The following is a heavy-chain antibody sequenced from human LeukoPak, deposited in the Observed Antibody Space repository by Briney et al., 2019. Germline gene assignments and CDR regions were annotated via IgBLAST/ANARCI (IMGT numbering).Heavy chain of an antibody. D-gene: IGHD3-9*01. CDR3: ARVGSDVLRYFDWSYYCFDY. J-gene: IGHJ4*02. Sequence: PGGSLRLSCAASGFTVSSNYMSWGRQAPGKGLEWVSVIYSGGSTYYADSVKGRFTISRDNSRNTLYLQMNSLRAEHTAVYYCARVGSDVLRYFDWSYYCFDYWGKGTLVTVSS. CDR2: IYSGGST. CDR1: GFTVSSNY. V-gene: IGHV3-53*01.